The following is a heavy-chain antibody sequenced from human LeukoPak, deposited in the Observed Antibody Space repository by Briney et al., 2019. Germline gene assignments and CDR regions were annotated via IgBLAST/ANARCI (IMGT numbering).Heavy chain of an antibody. J-gene: IGHJ4*02. CDR2: IYYSGST. D-gene: IGHD3-16*01. CDR1: GGSISSYY. V-gene: IGHV4-59*01. Sequence: SETLSLTCTVSGGSISSYYWSWIRQPPGKGLEWIGYIYYSGSTNYNLSLKSRVTRSVDTSKNQFSLKLSSVTAADTAVYYCASSRYGPCDYVWGMRFDYWGQGTLVTVSS. CDR3: ASSRYGPCDYVWGMRFDY.